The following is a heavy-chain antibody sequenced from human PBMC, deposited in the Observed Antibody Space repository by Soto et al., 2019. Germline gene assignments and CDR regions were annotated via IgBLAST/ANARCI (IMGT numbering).Heavy chain of an antibody. CDR2: ISAYNGNT. CDR3: AIECSLDQGAAACCDFDI. CDR1: GYTFTSYG. D-gene: IGHD6-13*01. V-gene: IGHV1-18*01. J-gene: IGHJ3*02. Sequence: QVQLVQSGAEVKKPGASVKVSCKASGYTFTSYGISWVRQAPGQGLEWMGWISAYNGNTNYEQKLQGRVTMTTDTPKSTAYMELRSLRSDDTAVYYCAIECSLDQGAAACCDFDIWVLGTMVTVSS.